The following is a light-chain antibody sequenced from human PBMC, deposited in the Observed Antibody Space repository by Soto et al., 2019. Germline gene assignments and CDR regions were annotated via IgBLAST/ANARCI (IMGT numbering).Light chain of an antibody. J-gene: IGKJ3*01. V-gene: IGKV3-20*01. CDR1: QSVTNNF. CDR3: QQYGTPLFT. Sequence: IVLTQSPGTLSLSPWERATLSCGASQSVTNNFLAWYQQKPGQAPRLLIYGASSRATGVPDRFSGSGSGTDFTLTISRLEPGDFAVYYCQQYGTPLFTFGPGTKVDIK. CDR2: GAS.